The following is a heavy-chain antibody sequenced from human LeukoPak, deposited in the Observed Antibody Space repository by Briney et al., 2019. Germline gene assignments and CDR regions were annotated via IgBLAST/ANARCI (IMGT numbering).Heavy chain of an antibody. Sequence: GGSLRLSCAASGFSVSNTYMSWVRQAPGKGLEWVGRIKSKTDGGTTHYAAPVQGRFTISRDDSKNTLYLQMNSLKTEDTAVYYCTTEYGSGWFYYFDYWGQGTLVTVSS. CDR3: TTEYGSGWFYYFDY. CDR2: IKSKTDGGTT. V-gene: IGHV3-15*01. D-gene: IGHD6-19*01. CDR1: GFSVSNTY. J-gene: IGHJ4*02.